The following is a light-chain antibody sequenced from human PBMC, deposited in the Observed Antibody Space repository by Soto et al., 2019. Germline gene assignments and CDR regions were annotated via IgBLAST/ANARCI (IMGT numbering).Light chain of an antibody. V-gene: IGLV4-69*01. J-gene: IGLJ3*02. Sequence: QAVVTQSPSASASLGASVRLTCTLSSGHSSYAIAWHQQQPEKGPRYLMKVESDGSHIKGDGIPDRFSGSSSGAERYLTISSLQSEDEADYYCQTWGTGTWVFGGGTKVTVL. CDR1: SGHSSYA. CDR3: QTWGTGTWV. CDR2: VESDGSH.